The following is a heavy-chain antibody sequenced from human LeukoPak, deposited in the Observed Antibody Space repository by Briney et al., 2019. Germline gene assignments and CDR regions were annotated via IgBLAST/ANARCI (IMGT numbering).Heavy chain of an antibody. Sequence: GGSLRLSCAASGFTSSSYWMSWVRQAPGKGLEWVANIKQDGSEKYYVDSVKGRFTISRDNAKNSLYLQMNSLRAEDTAVYYCASGAVAGTFGDWFDPWGQGTLVTVSS. CDR1: GFTSSSYW. CDR3: ASGAVAGTFGDWFDP. D-gene: IGHD6-19*01. J-gene: IGHJ5*02. CDR2: IKQDGSEK. V-gene: IGHV3-7*01.